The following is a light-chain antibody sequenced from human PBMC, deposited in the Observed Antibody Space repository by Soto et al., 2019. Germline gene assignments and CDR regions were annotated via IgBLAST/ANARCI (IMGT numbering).Light chain of an antibody. Sequence: IRMTQSPSSLSASTGDRVTITCRASQSISSWLAWYQQKPGKAPKLLIYKASSLESGVPSRFSGSGSGTEFTLTIGGLQPDDFATYYCQQFNSYPITFGQGTRLEIK. CDR3: QQFNSYPIT. V-gene: IGKV1-5*03. J-gene: IGKJ5*01. CDR1: QSISSW. CDR2: KAS.